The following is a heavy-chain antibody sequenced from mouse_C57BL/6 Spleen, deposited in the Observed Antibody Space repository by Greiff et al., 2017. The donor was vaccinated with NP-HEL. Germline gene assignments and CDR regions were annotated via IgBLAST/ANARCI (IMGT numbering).Heavy chain of an antibody. Sequence: VKLMESGAELVRPGTSVKVSCKASGYAFTNYLIEWVKQRPGQGLEWIGVINPGSGGTNYNEKFKGKATLTADKSSSTAYMQLSSLTSEDSAVYFCARSLYDYEFAYWGQGTLVTVSA. CDR1: GYAFTNYL. CDR2: INPGSGGT. V-gene: IGHV1-54*01. J-gene: IGHJ3*01. D-gene: IGHD2-4*01. CDR3: ARSLYDYEFAY.